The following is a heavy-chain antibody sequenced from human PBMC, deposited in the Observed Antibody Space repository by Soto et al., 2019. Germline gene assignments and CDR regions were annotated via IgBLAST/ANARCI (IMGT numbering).Heavy chain of an antibody. V-gene: IGHV1-18*01. CDR3: ARDGYDSRGYXGHDFDY. CDR2: ISAYNGNT. D-gene: IGHD3-22*01. J-gene: IGHJ4*02. CDR1: GYTFTSYG. Sequence: GASVKVSCKASGYTFTSYGISWVRQAPGQGFEWMGWISAYNGNTNYAQKLQGRVTMTTDTSTSTAYMELRSLRSDDTAVYYCARDGYDSRGYXGHDFDYWGQGTLVNVS.